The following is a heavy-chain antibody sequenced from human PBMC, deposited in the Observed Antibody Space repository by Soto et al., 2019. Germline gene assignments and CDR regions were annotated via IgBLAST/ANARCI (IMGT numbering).Heavy chain of an antibody. J-gene: IGHJ6*02. D-gene: IGHD3-3*01. CDR2: INHSGST. V-gene: IGHV4-34*01. CDR3: ASNAGFLEWFPTIRYYYCGMDV. Sequence: SETLSLTCAVYGGSFSGYCWSWVRQPPGKGLEWIGEINHSGSTNYDPSLKSRVTISGDTSKNQFSLKLSSVTAADTAVYYCASNAGFLEWFPTIRYYYCGMDVWGQGTTVTVSS. CDR1: GGSFSGYC.